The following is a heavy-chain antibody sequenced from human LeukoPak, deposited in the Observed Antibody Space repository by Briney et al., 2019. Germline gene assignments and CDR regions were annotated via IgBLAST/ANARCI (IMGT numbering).Heavy chain of an antibody. D-gene: IGHD6-19*01. CDR1: GGSISSSY. V-gene: IGHV4-59*01. J-gene: IGHJ6*02. Sequence: SETLSLTCTVSGGSISSSYWSWVRQPPGKGLDWMGYIDNSGSTNYNPSLKSRVTISLDTPKSQFSLKLSSVTAADTAVYYCARAPLYSGGSGWSIYYFYAMDVWGQGTTVTVSS. CDR3: ARAPLYSGGSGWSIYYFYAMDV. CDR2: IDNSGST.